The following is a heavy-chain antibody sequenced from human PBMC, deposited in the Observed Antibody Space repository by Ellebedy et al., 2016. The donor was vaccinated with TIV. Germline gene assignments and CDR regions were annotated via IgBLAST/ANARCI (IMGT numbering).Heavy chain of an antibody. D-gene: IGHD6-13*01. J-gene: IGHJ5*02. CDR1: GFTFSSYS. Sequence: GGSLRLSCAASGFTFSSYSMNWVRQAPGKGLEWVSSISSSSSYTYYADSVKGRFTISRDNAKNSLYLQMNSLRDEDTAVYYCAITPRAAAGNPNWFDPWGQGTLVTVSS. CDR2: ISSSSSYT. V-gene: IGHV3-21*01. CDR3: AITPRAAAGNPNWFDP.